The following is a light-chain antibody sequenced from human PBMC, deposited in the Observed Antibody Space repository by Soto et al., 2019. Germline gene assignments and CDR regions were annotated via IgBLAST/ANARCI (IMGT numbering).Light chain of an antibody. CDR1: SASVSTSYY. Sequence: QTVVTQESSFSVSPGGTVTLTCGLSSASVSTSYYPSWYQQTPGQAPRTRIYNTNTRSSGVPDRFSGSILGDKAALTITGAQADDESYYYCVLYMGSGISVFGGGTKVTVL. J-gene: IGLJ3*02. CDR3: VLYMGSGISV. CDR2: NTN. V-gene: IGLV8-61*01.